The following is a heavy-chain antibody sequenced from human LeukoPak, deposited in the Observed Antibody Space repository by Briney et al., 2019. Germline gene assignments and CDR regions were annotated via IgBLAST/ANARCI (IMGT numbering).Heavy chain of an antibody. CDR2: IYNDSNT. D-gene: IGHD2-21*02. V-gene: IGHV3-53*01. CDR1: GFTVSANH. Sequence: PGGSLRLSCAVSGFTVSANHMSWVRQAPGKGLEWVSVIYNDSNTYYADSVKGRFTISRDNTKNTLFLQMNSLRAEDTAVYYCARDREVVTAKAQMDVWGKGSTVTVFS. CDR3: ARDREVVTAKAQMDV. J-gene: IGHJ6*04.